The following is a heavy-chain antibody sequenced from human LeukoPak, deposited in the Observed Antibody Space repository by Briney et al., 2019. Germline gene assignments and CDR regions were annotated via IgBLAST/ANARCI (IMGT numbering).Heavy chain of an antibody. J-gene: IGHJ4*02. D-gene: IGHD2-15*01. Sequence: GESLKISCKGSGYSFTNYWIGWVRQMPGKGLEWMGTIYPSDSDTRYSPSFQGQVTFSADKSISTAYLQWSSLKASDTAMYYCARLPGYCTGGSCYFDYWGQGTLVTVSS. V-gene: IGHV5-51*01. CDR2: IYPSDSDT. CDR1: GYSFTNYW. CDR3: ARLPGYCTGGSCYFDY.